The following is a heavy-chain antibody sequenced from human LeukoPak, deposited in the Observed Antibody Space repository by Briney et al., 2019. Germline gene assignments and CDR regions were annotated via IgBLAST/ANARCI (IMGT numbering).Heavy chain of an antibody. CDR3: ARDPIGGLYYYYMDV. D-gene: IGHD4-23*01. J-gene: IGHJ6*03. CDR2: ISSSSSYI. Sequence: GGSLRLSCAASGFTFSSYSMNWVRQAPGKGLEWVSSISSSSSYIYYADSVKGRFTISRDNAKNTLYLQMNSLRAEDTAVYYCARDPIGGLYYYYMDVWGKGTTVTVSS. CDR1: GFTFSSYS. V-gene: IGHV3-21*01.